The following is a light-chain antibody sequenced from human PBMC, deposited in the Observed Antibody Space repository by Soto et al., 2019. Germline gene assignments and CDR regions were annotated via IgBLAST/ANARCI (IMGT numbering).Light chain of an antibody. CDR1: QNITTY. CDR2: GAS. J-gene: IGKJ5*01. V-gene: IGKV1-39*01. CDR3: QQSYSSPVT. Sequence: ASVGDRVASTCRASQNITTYVNWYQQKPGKAPNLLIYGASNLQSGVPSRFSGSGSGTEFTLTISSLRPEDFATYYCQQSYSSPVTFGQGTRLEIK.